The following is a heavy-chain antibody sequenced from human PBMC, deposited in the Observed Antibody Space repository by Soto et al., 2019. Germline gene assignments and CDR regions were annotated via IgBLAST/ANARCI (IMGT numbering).Heavy chain of an antibody. D-gene: IGHD3-3*01. V-gene: IGHV4-59*08. J-gene: IGHJ6*03. CDR3: ARHESTYYDFWSGDSRRSPTGYYYMDV. CDR1: GGSISSYY. CDR2: IYYSGST. Sequence: SETLSLTCTVSGGSISSYYWSWIRQPPGKGLEWIGYIYYSGSTNYNPSLKSRVTISVDTSKNQFSLKLSSVTAADTAVYYCARHESTYYDFWSGDSRRSPTGYYYMDVWGKGTTVTVSS.